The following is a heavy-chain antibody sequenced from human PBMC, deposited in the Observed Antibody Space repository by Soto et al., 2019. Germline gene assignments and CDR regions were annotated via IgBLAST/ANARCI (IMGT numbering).Heavy chain of an antibody. CDR1: GGTFTGFY. J-gene: IGHJ4*02. CDR3: ARGYGSGSYYNY. CDR2: INRGGST. Sequence: SETLSLTCAVSGGTFTGFYWTWIRQPPGEGLEWIGEINRGGSTTYNPSLKSRITISLDTSKNQFSLTLTSVTAAGTAVYYCARGYGSGSYYNYWGQGTLVTVSS. D-gene: IGHD3-10*01. V-gene: IGHV4-34*01.